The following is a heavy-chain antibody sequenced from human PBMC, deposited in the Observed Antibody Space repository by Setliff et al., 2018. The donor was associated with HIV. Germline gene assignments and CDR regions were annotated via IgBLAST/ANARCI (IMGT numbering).Heavy chain of an antibody. CDR2: FDPEDVET. Sequence: ASVKVSCKVSGYTLTELSMHWVRQAPGKGLEWMGGFDPEDVETIYAQKFQGRVTMTEDTSTDTAYMELNSLRSEDTVMYYCATVRAYYYDSSGQEYFQHWGQGTLVTVSS. CDR3: ATVRAYYYDSSGQEYFQH. D-gene: IGHD3-22*01. CDR1: GYTLTELS. V-gene: IGHV1-24*01. J-gene: IGHJ1*01.